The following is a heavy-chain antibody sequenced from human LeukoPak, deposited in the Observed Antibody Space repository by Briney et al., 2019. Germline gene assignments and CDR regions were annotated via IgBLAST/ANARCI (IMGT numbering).Heavy chain of an antibody. CDR2: IYHSGRT. CDR3: ARGQQLVLFDY. V-gene: IGHV4-39*07. Sequence: PSETLSLTCTVSGVSISSTSYYWTWIHQAPGKGLEWIGSIYHSGRTYYNPSLKSRVTTSVDTSKNQFSLKLSSVTAADTAVYYCARGQQLVLFDYWGQGTLVTVSS. D-gene: IGHD6-13*01. J-gene: IGHJ4*02. CDR1: GVSISSTSYY.